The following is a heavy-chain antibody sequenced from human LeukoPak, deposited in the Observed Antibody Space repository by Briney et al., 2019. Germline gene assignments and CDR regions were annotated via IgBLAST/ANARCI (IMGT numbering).Heavy chain of an antibody. Sequence: GGSLRLSCAASGFTFSDTWMHWVRQAPGKGLEWVGRIKSKTDGGTTDYAAPVKGRFTISRDDSKNTLYLQMNSLKTEDTAVYYCTTALYCSGGSCSAYWGQGTLVTVSS. D-gene: IGHD2-15*01. CDR1: GFTFSDTW. J-gene: IGHJ4*02. CDR3: TTALYCSGGSCSAY. CDR2: IKSKTDGGTT. V-gene: IGHV3-15*01.